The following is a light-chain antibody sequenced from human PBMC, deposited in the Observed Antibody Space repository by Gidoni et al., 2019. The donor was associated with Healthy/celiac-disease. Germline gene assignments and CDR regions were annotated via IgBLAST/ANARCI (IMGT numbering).Light chain of an antibody. CDR3: QSYDSSLSGWV. CDR1: SSNSGAGYD. V-gene: IGLV1-40*01. J-gene: IGLJ3*02. CDR2: GNS. Sequence: QSVLTQPTSVSGAPGQRVTISCTGSSSNSGAGYDVHWYQQRPGTAPKLLIYGNSNRPSGVPDRFSGSKSGTSASLAITGLQAEDEADYYCQSYDSSLSGWVFGGGTKLTV.